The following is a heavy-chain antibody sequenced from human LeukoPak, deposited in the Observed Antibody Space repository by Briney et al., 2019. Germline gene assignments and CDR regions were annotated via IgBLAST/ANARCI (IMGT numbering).Heavy chain of an antibody. V-gene: IGHV3-48*03. D-gene: IGHD6-19*01. CDR1: GFTFSSYE. CDR3: ARGVSGWWDNWFDP. Sequence: PGGSLRLSCAASGFTFSSYEMNWVRQAPGKGLEWVSYISSSGSTIYYADSVKGRFTISRDNAKNSLCLQMNSLRAEDTAVYYCARGVSGWWDNWFDPWGQGTLVTVSS. CDR2: ISSSGSTI. J-gene: IGHJ5*02.